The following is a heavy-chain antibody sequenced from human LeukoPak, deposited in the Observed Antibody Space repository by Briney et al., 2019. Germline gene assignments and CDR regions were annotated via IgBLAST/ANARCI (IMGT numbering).Heavy chain of an antibody. CDR3: ARDPFYDSSGYYPDY. CDR2: INPSGGST. D-gene: IGHD3-22*01. J-gene: IGHJ4*02. V-gene: IGHV1-46*01. CDR1: GYTLTSYY. Sequence: ASVKVSCKASGYTLTSYYMHWVRQAPGQGLEWMGIINPSGGSTSYAQKFQGRVTMTRDTSTSTVYMELSSLRSEDTAVYYCARDPFYDSSGYYPDYWGQGTLVTVSS.